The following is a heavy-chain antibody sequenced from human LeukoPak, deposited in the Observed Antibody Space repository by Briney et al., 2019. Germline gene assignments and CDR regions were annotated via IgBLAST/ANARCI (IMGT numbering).Heavy chain of an antibody. D-gene: IGHD6-6*01. J-gene: IGHJ4*02. Sequence: ASVKVSCKASGYTFTGYYMHWVRQAPGQGLEWMGWINPNSGGTNYAQKFQGRVTMTRDTSISTAYMELSRLRSDDTAVYYCARSPLLYSSSWYYFDYWGQGTLVTVSS. CDR2: INPNSGGT. V-gene: IGHV1-2*02. CDR3: ARSPLLYSSSWYYFDY. CDR1: GYTFTGYY.